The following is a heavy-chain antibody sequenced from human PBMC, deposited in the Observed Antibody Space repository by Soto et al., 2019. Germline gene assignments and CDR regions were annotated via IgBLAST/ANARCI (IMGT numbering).Heavy chain of an antibody. D-gene: IGHD3-10*01. J-gene: IGHJ5*02. Sequence: GGSLRLSCAASGFTFSDFWMSWVRQAPGKGLEWVANIKQDGSEKYCVDSVKGRFTISRDNSKNTLYLQMNSLRAEDTAVYYCAKDFGSGWFDPWGQGTLVTVSS. CDR2: IKQDGSEK. V-gene: IGHV3-7*01. CDR1: GFTFSDFW. CDR3: AKDFGSGWFDP.